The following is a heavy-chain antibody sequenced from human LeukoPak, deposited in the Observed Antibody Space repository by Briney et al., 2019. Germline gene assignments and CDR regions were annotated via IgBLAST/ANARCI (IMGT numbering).Heavy chain of an antibody. CDR1: GFTFNSYW. CDR2: IKQDGSEK. CDR3: ASPRGWCSAGSCFPPDY. V-gene: IGHV3-7*01. D-gene: IGHD2-15*01. Sequence: GGSLRLSCAASGFTFNSYWMSWFRQAPGKGLEWVASIKQDGSEKYYVDSVKGRFSISRDNAKSSLYLQMDSLRVEDTAVYYCASPRGWCSAGSCFPPDYWGQGTQVTVSS. J-gene: IGHJ4*02.